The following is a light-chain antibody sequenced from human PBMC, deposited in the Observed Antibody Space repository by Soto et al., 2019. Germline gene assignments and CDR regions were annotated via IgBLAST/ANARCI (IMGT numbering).Light chain of an antibody. CDR2: NTD. J-gene: IGLJ2*01. CDR3: AVWDDSLNGVI. CDR1: SSNIGSNT. Sequence: QSAVSQPPSASGTPGQTVTISCSGSSSNIGSNTIDWYQQLPGTAPKLLIFNTDQRPSGVPDRFSGSKSGTSASLAISGLQSVDEADYSCAVWDDSLNGVIFGGGTKLTVL. V-gene: IGLV1-44*01.